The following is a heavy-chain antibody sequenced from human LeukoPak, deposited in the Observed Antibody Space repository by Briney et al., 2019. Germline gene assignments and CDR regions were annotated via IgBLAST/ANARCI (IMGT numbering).Heavy chain of an antibody. Sequence: PGGSLRLSCAASGFTFSSYAMSGVRQAPGKGLEGVSAISGSGDSTYYADSEKGRFPIARHDSKNTLSLQVNTLRAEDGDVYYCAKGIQLWDGVRVIDAFDIWGQGTMVTVSS. CDR1: GFTFSSYA. CDR3: AKGIQLWDGVRVIDAFDI. D-gene: IGHD5-18*01. CDR2: ISGSGDST. V-gene: IGHV3-23*01. J-gene: IGHJ3*02.